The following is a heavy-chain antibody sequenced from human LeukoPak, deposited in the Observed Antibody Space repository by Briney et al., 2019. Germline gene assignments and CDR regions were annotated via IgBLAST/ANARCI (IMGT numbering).Heavy chain of an antibody. J-gene: IGHJ4*02. CDR1: GGSFSGYYSFSGYY. V-gene: IGHV4-39*01. CDR3: ARQPLYYYGSSKTAPLFDY. D-gene: IGHD3-22*01. CDR2: IYYSGST. Sequence: SETLSLTCAVYGGSFSGYYSFSGYYWGWIRQPPGKGLEWIGSIYYSGSTYYNPSLKSRVTISVDTSKNQFSLKLSSVTAADTAVYYCARQPLYYYGSSKTAPLFDYWGQGTLVTVSS.